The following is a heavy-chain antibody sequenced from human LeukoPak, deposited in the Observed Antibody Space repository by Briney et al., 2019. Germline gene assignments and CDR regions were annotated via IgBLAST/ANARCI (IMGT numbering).Heavy chain of an antibody. V-gene: IGHV3-23*01. J-gene: IGHJ6*02. Sequence: GGSLRLSCAASGCTVSIYAMNWVSQAPGQGLESVSSISGGGASTYYADSVKGRFTISRDNSNNTVFLQMNSLRDEDTAVYYCAKDRYGSGSYGMDVWGQGTTVIVSS. CDR1: GCTVSIYA. CDR3: AKDRYGSGSYGMDV. D-gene: IGHD3-10*01. CDR2: ISGGGAST.